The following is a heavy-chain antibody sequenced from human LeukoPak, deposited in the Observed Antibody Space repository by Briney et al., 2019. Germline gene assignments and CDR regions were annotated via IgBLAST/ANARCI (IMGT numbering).Heavy chain of an antibody. CDR3: AREAVAPLSSDWFDP. CDR2: IKQDGSEK. J-gene: IGHJ5*02. D-gene: IGHD6-19*01. Sequence: GGSLRLSCAASGFTFSSYWMSWVRQAPGKGLEWVANIKQDGSEKYYVDSVKGRFTISRDNAKNSLYLQMNSLRAEDTAVYYCAREAVAPLSSDWFDPWGQGTLVTVSS. CDR1: GFTFSSYW. V-gene: IGHV3-7*01.